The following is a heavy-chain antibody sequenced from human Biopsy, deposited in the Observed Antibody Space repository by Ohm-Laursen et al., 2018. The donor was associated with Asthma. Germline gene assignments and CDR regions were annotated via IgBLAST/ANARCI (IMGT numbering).Heavy chain of an antibody. CDR3: ARDVVWFREVGGMDV. CDR1: GFTLTTYA. Sequence: SLRLSCAASGFTLTTYAIHWVRQAPGKGLEWVAVISYDGSTKYSADSVKGRFIVSRDISKNILSLQMNSLRPEDTAVYYRARDVVWFREVGGMDVWGQGTTVTVSS. V-gene: IGHV3-30*03. D-gene: IGHD3-10*01. CDR2: ISYDGSTK. J-gene: IGHJ6*02.